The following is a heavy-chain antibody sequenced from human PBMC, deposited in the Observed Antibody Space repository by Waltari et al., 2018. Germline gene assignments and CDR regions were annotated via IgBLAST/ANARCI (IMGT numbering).Heavy chain of an antibody. V-gene: IGHV3-48*04. D-gene: IGHD6-19*01. CDR3: TRDLYGSGGDYFDP. Sequence: EVQLVESGGGLVQPGGSLSLSCAASGFTFSSYSMNWVRQAPGKGLGWVSYISSSSTIYYADSVKGRFTISRDNAKNSLFLQMNSLRAEDTAVYYCTRDLYGSGGDYFDPWGQGTLVTVSS. J-gene: IGHJ4*02. CDR1: GFTFSSYS. CDR2: ISSSSTI.